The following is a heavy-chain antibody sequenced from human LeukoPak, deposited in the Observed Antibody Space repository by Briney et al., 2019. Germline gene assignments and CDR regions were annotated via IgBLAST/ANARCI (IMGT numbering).Heavy chain of an antibody. J-gene: IGHJ4*02. V-gene: IGHV3-23*01. CDR3: AKDGLAGENYFGC. CDR2: ISGSGGST. CDR1: GFTFSSYA. D-gene: IGHD3-10*01. Sequence: GGSLRLSCAASGFTFSSYAMTWVRQAPGKGLEWVSVISGSGGSTHYAISVKGRFTISRDNSKKTVYLQMSSLRVEDTAVYYCAKDGLAGENYFGCWGQGTLVSVSS.